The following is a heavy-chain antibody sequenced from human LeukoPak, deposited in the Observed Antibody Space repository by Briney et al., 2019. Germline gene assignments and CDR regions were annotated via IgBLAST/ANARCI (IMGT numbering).Heavy chain of an antibody. D-gene: IGHD3-10*01. CDR1: GGTLSSYA. Sequence: SVKVSCKASGGTLSSYAISWVRQAPGQGLEWMGRIIPILGIANYAQKFQGRVTITADKSTSTAYMELSSLRSEDTAVYYCASGFGEGYYYGMDVWGQGTTVTVSS. CDR2: IIPILGIA. CDR3: ASGFGEGYYYGMDV. J-gene: IGHJ6*02. V-gene: IGHV1-69*04.